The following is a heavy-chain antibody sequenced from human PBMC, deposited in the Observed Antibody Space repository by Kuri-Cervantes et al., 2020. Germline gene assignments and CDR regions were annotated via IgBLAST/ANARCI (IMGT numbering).Heavy chain of an antibody. CDR3: ARDGIYGDYYYGMDV. Sequence: GGSLRLSCAASGFTFSSYAMSWVRQAPGKGLEWVSGISGSGGSTYYADSVKGRFTISRDNAKNSLYLQMNSLRAEDTAVYYCARDGIYGDYYYGMDVWGQGTTITVSS. D-gene: IGHD4-17*01. V-gene: IGHV3-23*01. CDR1: GFTFSSYA. J-gene: IGHJ6*02. CDR2: ISGSGGST.